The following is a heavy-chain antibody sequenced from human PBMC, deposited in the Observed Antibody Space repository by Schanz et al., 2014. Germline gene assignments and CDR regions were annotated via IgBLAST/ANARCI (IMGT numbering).Heavy chain of an antibody. D-gene: IGHD3-10*01. CDR1: GFPFSDYF. J-gene: IGHJ4*02. CDR2: IGNGGVTI. Sequence: VQLLESGGGLVEPGGSLRLSCAASGFPFSDYFMAWIRQPPGRGLEWLSYIGNGGVTIYYADSVKGRFTISRDNSKNSLYLQTNSLRAEDTAVYYCARIGGSVFDYWAQGTLVTVSS. CDR3: ARIGGSVFDY. V-gene: IGHV3-11*01.